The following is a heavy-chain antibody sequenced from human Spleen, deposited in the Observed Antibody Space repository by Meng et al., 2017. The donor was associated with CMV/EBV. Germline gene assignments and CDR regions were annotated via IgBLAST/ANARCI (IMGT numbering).Heavy chain of an antibody. CDR3: ARDLGYGDYVGNLGYYYYGMDV. Sequence: ASVKVSCKASGFTFSGYYMHWVRQAPGQGLEWMGWINPTSGGTKYVQKFQGRVTMTRDTSINTAYMELSRLRSDDTAVYYCARDLGYGDYVGNLGYYYYGMDVWGQGTTVTVSS. CDR2: INPTSGGT. CDR1: GFTFSGYY. V-gene: IGHV1-2*02. D-gene: IGHD4-17*01. J-gene: IGHJ6*02.